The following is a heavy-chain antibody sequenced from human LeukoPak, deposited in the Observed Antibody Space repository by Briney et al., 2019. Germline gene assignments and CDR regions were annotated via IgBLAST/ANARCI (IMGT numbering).Heavy chain of an antibody. Sequence: ASVKVSCKASGYTFTSYDINWVRQATGQGLEWMGWMNPNSGNTGYAQKFQGRVTMTRNTSISTAYMELSSLRSEDTAVYYCARAITMVRGVTSGYWGQGTLVTVSS. CDR2: MNPNSGNT. D-gene: IGHD3-10*01. J-gene: IGHJ4*02. CDR3: ARAITMVRGVTSGY. V-gene: IGHV1-8*01. CDR1: GYTFTSYD.